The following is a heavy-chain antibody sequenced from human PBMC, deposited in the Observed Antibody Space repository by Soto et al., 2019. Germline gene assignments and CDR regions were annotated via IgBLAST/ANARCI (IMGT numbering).Heavy chain of an antibody. J-gene: IGHJ6*02. V-gene: IGHV1-2*02. D-gene: IGHD1-1*01. CDR1: GYTFTGYY. Sequence: ASVKVSCKTSGYTFTGYYIHWVRQAPGQGLEWMAWINPNSAGADYAQNFQGRVTMTRDTSISTAYMELSSLKSDDTAVCYCARAPQLYGMDVWGQGTTVTVSS. CDR2: INPNSAGA. CDR3: ARAPQLYGMDV.